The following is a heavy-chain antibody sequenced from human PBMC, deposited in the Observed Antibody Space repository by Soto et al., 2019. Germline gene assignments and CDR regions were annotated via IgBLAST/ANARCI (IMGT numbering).Heavy chain of an antibody. D-gene: IGHD1-1*01. J-gene: IGHJ6*02. CDR2: IYYRGST. Sequence: PSETLSLTCTVSGGSISSGDYYWSWIRQPPGKALEWIGHIYYRGSTYYNPSLKSRLSMSVDTSKSQFSLKLSSVTAVDTALYYCARVDWRRYYYGMDVWGQGTTVTVSS. CDR3: ARVDWRRYYYGMDV. CDR1: GGSISSGDYY. V-gene: IGHV4-30-4*01.